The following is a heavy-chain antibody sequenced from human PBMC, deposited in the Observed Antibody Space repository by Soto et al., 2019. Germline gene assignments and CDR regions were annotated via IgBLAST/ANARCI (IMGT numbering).Heavy chain of an antibody. CDR2: ISYDGSNK. V-gene: IGHV3-30*03. D-gene: IGHD2-2*02. CDR3: ATVVDCSSTSCYKNYYYYMDV. J-gene: IGHJ6*03. Sequence: QVQLVESGGGVVQPGRSLRLSCAASGFTFSSYGMHWVRQAPGKGLEWVAVISYDGSNKYYADSVKGRFTISRDNSKNTLYLQMNSLRAEDTAVYYCATVVDCSSTSCYKNYYYYMDVWGKGTTVTVSS. CDR1: GFTFSSYG.